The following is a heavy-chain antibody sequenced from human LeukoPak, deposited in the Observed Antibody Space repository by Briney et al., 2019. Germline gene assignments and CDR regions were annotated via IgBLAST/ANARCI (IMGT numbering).Heavy chain of an antibody. CDR2: VSAYNGNT. CDR3: ARINRGDPCFDY. Sequence: GASVKVSCKASGYTFTSYGISWVRQAPGQGLEWMGWVSAYNGNTNYAQKLQGRVTMTTDTSTSTAYMELRSPRSDDTAVYYCARINRGDPCFDYWGQGTLVTVS. V-gene: IGHV1-18*01. D-gene: IGHD3-16*01. J-gene: IGHJ4*02. CDR1: GYTFTSYG.